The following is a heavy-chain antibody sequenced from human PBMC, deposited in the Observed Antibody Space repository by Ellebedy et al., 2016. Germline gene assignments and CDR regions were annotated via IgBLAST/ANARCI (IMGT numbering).Heavy chain of an antibody. CDR1: GFTFISST. D-gene: IGHD3-22*01. CDR2: ISSSSGYI. V-gene: IGHV3-21*04. CDR3: AKDYSYYYDSSGYYDY. J-gene: IGHJ4*02. Sequence: GESLKISXAASGFTFISSTMHWVRQAPGKGLEWVSSISSSSGYIYYADSLKGRFTISRDNTKNSLYLQMNSLRAEDTAVYYCAKDYSYYYDSSGYYDYWGQGTLVTVSS.